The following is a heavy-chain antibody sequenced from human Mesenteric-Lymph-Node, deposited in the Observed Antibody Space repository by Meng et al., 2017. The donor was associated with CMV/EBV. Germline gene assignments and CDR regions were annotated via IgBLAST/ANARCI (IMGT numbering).Heavy chain of an antibody. Sequence: YTFTSHAMHWVRQAPGQRLEWMGWINVGNGNTKYSQKFQGRVTITRDTSASTAYMELSSLRSEDTAVYYCARDFEGLAAAAYLSGYWGQGTLVTVSS. CDR2: INVGNGNT. D-gene: IGHD6-13*01. CDR3: ARDFEGLAAAAYLSGY. J-gene: IGHJ4*02. V-gene: IGHV1-3*01. CDR1: YTFTSHA.